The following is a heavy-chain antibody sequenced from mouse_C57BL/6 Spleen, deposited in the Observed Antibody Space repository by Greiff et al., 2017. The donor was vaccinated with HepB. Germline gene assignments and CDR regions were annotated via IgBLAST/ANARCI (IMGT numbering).Heavy chain of an antibody. D-gene: IGHD1-1*01. V-gene: IGHV1-4*01. Sequence: VQLQQSGAELARPGASVKMSCKASGYTFTSYTMHWVKQRPGQGLEWIGYINPSSGYTKYNQKFKDKATLTADKSSSTAYMQLSSLTSDDSAVYYCARFGGSRPYYFDYWGQGTTLTVSS. CDR3: ARFGGSRPYYFDY. CDR2: INPSSGYT. CDR1: GYTFTSYT. J-gene: IGHJ2*01.